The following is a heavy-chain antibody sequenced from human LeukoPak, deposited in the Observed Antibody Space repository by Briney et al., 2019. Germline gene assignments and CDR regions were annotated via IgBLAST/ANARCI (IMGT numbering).Heavy chain of an antibody. CDR3: ARGPRFMVPAAMDV. Sequence: MTSETLSLTCAVYGGSFSDYYWSWIRQPPGKGLEWIGEINHSGITNYNPSLKSRVTISVDTSKNQFSLKLCSVTAADTAVYYCARGPRFMVPAAMDVWGQGTTVTVSS. V-gene: IGHV4-34*01. J-gene: IGHJ6*02. CDR2: INHSGIT. CDR1: GGSFSDYY. D-gene: IGHD2-2*01.